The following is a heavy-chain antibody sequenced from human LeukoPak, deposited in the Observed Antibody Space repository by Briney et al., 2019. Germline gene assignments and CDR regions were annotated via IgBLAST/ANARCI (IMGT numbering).Heavy chain of an antibody. J-gene: IGHJ4*02. D-gene: IGHD6-19*01. CDR2: INPTSGGT. V-gene: IGHV1-2*02. CDR1: GYTFTGYY. Sequence: ASVKVSCKASGYTFTGYYMHWVRQAPGQGLEWMGWINPTSGGTNYAQKFQGRVTMTRDTSISTAYMELSRLRSDDTAVYYCARDESSGWYFDYWGQGTLVTVSS. CDR3: ARDESSGWYFDY.